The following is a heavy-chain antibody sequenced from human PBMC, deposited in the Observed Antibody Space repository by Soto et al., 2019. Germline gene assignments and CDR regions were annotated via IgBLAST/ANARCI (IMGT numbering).Heavy chain of an antibody. D-gene: IGHD6-13*01. CDR2: IYYSGST. V-gene: IGHV4-30-4*01. CDR1: GGSISSGDYY. CDR3: ARSYSSSWSTGDNYYYYGMDV. Sequence: PSETLSLTCTVSGGSISSGDYYWSWIRQPPGKGLEWIGYIYYSGSTYYNPSLKSRVTISVDTSKNQFSLKLSSVTAADTAVYYCARSYSSSWSTGDNYYYYGMDVWGQGTTVTVSS. J-gene: IGHJ6*02.